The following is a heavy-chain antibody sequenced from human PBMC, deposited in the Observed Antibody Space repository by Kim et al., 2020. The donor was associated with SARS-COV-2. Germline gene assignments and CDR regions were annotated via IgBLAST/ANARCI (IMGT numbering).Heavy chain of an antibody. J-gene: IGHJ4*02. V-gene: IGHV4-39*07. Sequence: SETLSLTCTVSGGSISSSSYYWGWIRQPPGKGLEWIGSIYYSGSTYYNPSLKSRVTISVDTSKNQFSLKLSSVTAADTAVYYCARVPVTITMVRGVNWGQGTLVTVSS. D-gene: IGHD3-10*01. CDR2: IYYSGST. CDR3: ARVPVTITMVRGVN. CDR1: GGSISSSSYY.